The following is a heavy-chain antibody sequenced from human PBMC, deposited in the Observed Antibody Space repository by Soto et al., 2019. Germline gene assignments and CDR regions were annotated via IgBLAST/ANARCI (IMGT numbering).Heavy chain of an antibody. Sequence: GGSLRLSCVVSGFTVSSTNYMSWVRQAPGKGLEWVSVFYSGGSTYYADSVKGRFTISRDNSKNTLYLQMSSLRAEDTAVYYCVKDRGRSTYYDILTGLTPNDAFDIWGQGTMVTVSS. J-gene: IGHJ3*02. V-gene: IGHV3-66*01. CDR3: VKDRGRSTYYDILTGLTPNDAFDI. D-gene: IGHD3-9*01. CDR2: FYSGGST. CDR1: GFTVSSTNY.